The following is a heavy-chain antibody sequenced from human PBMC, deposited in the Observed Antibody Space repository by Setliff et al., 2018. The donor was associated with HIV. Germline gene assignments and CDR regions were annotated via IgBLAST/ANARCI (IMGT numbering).Heavy chain of an antibody. CDR1: GASIGSGVYY. V-gene: IGHV4-61*09. Sequence: KTSETLSLTCSVSGASIGSGVYYWTWVRQPAGKGLEWIGHILTDGSPNYSPSLKSRVTISLDTSKNQFSLKLSSMTAADTAVYFCARNLWGSSLDVWGKGTTVTVSS. J-gene: IGHJ6*04. CDR2: ILTDGSP. CDR3: ARNLWGSSLDV. D-gene: IGHD7-27*01.